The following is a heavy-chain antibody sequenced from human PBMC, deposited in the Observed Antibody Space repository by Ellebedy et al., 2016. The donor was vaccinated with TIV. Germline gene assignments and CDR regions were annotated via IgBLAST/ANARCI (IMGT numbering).Heavy chain of an antibody. V-gene: IGHV3-74*01. CDR3: TRGSDYENDVFDI. CDR2: INSDGTTI. J-gene: IGHJ3*02. CDR1: KFTFRNYW. D-gene: IGHD1-26*01. Sequence: PGGSLRLSCAASKFTFRNYWMHWVRQTPGKGLVWVSRINSDGTTIYYADSVKGRFTIARDNAKNTLYLQMNRLRAEDTAVYYWTRGSDYENDVFDIWGQGTMVTVSS.